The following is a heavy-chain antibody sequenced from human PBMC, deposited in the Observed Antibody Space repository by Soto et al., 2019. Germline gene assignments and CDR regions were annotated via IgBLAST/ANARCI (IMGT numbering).Heavy chain of an antibody. J-gene: IGHJ6*02. CDR3: ASRGSGSYYLYYYYYGMDV. V-gene: IGHV4-34*01. CDR1: GGSFSGYY. Sequence: SETLSLTCAVYGGSFSGYYWSWIRQPPGKGLEWIGEINHSGSTNYNPSLKSRVTISVDTSKNQFSLKLSSVTAADTAVYYCASRGSGSYYLYYYYYGMDVWGQGTAVT. D-gene: IGHD3-10*01. CDR2: INHSGST.